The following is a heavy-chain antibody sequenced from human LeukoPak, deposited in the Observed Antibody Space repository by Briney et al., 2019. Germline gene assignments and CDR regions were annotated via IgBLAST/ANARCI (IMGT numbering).Heavy chain of an antibody. CDR1: GFTFTSSA. CDR2: IVVGSGNT. Sequence: ASVKVSCKASGFTFTSSATQWVRQARGQRLEWIGWIVVGSGNTNYAQKFQERVTITRDMSTSTAYMELSSLRSEDTAVYYCAAISSGWYEDYWGQGTLVTVSS. D-gene: IGHD6-19*01. V-gene: IGHV1-58*02. CDR3: AAISSGWYEDY. J-gene: IGHJ4*02.